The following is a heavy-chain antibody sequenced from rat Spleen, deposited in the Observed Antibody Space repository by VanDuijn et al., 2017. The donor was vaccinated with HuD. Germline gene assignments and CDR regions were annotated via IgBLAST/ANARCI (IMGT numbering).Heavy chain of an antibody. CDR2: ISTGGGNT. V-gene: IGHV5-25*01. CDR3: TRGYYFDC. CDR1: GFTFSNYY. D-gene: IGHD1-11*01. J-gene: IGHJ2*01. Sequence: EVQLVESGGGLVQPGRSMKLSCAVSGFTFSNYYMAWVRQAPTKGLEWVASISTGGGNTYYGESVKGRFTISRDNAKSTLYLQMDSLRSEDTATYYCTRGYYFDCWGRGVMVTVSS.